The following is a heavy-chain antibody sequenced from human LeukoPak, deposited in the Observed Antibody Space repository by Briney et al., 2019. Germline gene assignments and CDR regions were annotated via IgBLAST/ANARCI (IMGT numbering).Heavy chain of an antibody. V-gene: IGHV4-39*07. CDR1: GGSISSNKYH. CDR3: ARESTVNTPEMMFRGVKSYYMDV. CDR2: IYYSGGT. D-gene: IGHD3-10*01. Sequence: PSETLSLNCTVSGGSISSNKYHWGWIRPPPRKGLEWIGGIYYSGGTHYNPSLKSRVTISLDTSKNQFSLKLSSVTAADTAEYYCARESTVNTPEMMFRGVKSYYMDVWGKGTTVTVSS. J-gene: IGHJ6*03.